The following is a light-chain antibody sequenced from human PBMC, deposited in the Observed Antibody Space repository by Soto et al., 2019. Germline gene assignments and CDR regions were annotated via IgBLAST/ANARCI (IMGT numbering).Light chain of an antibody. CDR2: DAS. Sequence: EIVLTQSPARLSLSPGERATPSCRASQSVSRSYLAWYQQKPGQAPRLLIYDASNRATGIPARFSGSGSGTDFTLTISSLEPEDFAVYYCQQRSNWPPTFGQGTKVDIK. V-gene: IGKV3-11*01. CDR1: QSVSRSY. CDR3: QQRSNWPPT. J-gene: IGKJ1*01.